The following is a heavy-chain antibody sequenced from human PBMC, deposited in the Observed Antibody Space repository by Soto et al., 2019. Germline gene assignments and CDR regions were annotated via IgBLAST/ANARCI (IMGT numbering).Heavy chain of an antibody. CDR2: IYKSATT. CDR3: ARGRYCLTGSCFPNWFDS. V-gene: IGHV4-30-4*01. CDR1: GDSISTVDYF. J-gene: IGHJ5*01. D-gene: IGHD2-15*01. Sequence: SETLSLTCSVSGDSISTVDYFWAWIRQPPGQTLEYIGYIYKSATTYYNPSFESRVAISLDTSKSQFSLTVTSVTAGDTAVYFCARGRYCLTGSCFPNWFDSWGRGTLVTVSS.